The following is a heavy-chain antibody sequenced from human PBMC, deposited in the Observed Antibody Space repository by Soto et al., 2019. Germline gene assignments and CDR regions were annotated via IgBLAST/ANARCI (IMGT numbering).Heavy chain of an antibody. CDR3: PTSLAARPYYYGMDV. CDR2: IKSKTDGGTT. D-gene: IGHD6-6*01. V-gene: IGHV3-15*07. CDR1: GFTFSNAW. J-gene: IGHJ6*02. Sequence: EVQLVESGGGLVKPGGSLRLSCAASGFTFSNAWMNWVRQAPGKGLEWVGRIKSKTDGGTTDYAAPVKGRFTISRDDSKNTLYLQMNSLKTEDTAVYYCPTSLAARPYYYGMDVWGQGTTVTVSS.